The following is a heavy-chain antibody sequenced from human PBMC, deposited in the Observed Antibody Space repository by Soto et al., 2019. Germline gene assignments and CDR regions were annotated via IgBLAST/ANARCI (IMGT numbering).Heavy chain of an antibody. J-gene: IGHJ4*02. Sequence: SETLSLTCTFSGASIRRRDYYLSWIRQPPGKGLEWIGYIYNSGSTYYSPSLKSRVTISVDTSKNHFSLKLYSVTAADTAVYYCAREDPTHATKAFDYWGQGTLVTVS. CDR1: GASIRRRDYY. CDR2: IYNSGST. V-gene: IGHV4-30-4*01. CDR3: AREDPTHATKAFDY.